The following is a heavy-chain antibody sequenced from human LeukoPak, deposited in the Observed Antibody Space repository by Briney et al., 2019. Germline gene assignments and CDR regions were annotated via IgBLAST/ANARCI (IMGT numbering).Heavy chain of an antibody. CDR2: IKEDGSEK. V-gene: IGHV3-7*01. J-gene: IGHJ4*02. CDR3: AKDHSSGPPYYYFDY. Sequence: GGSLRLSCAASEFTLRNYWMSWVRQAPGKGLEWVATIKEDGSEKYYVDSVKGRFTISRDNSKNTLYLQMNSLRAEDTAVYYCAKDHSSGPPYYYFDYWGQGTLVTVSS. D-gene: IGHD6-19*01. CDR1: EFTLRNYW.